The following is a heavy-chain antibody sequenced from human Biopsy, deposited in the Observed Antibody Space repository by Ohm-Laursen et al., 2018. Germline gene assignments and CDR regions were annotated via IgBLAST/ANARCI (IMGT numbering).Heavy chain of an antibody. V-gene: IGHV3-9*01. J-gene: IGHJ6*02. D-gene: IGHD4-17*01. CDR2: ISWNSDDI. CDR3: AKDLGLNYSDRFLFYYGMDV. Sequence: SLRLSCTASGFTFDDYAMHWVRQVPGKGLEWVSGISWNSDDIGYADSVKGRFTISRDNARNALHLQMNSLRTEDTALYYCAKDLGLNYSDRFLFYYGMDVWGRGTTATVSS. CDR1: GFTFDDYA.